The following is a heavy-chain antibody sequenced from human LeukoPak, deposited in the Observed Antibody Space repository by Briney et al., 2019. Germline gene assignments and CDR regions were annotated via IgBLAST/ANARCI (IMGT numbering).Heavy chain of an antibody. CDR1: GFTFSSYS. V-gene: IGHV3-21*01. D-gene: IGHD2-2*01. J-gene: IGHJ5*02. CDR2: ISSSISYI. Sequence: GGSLRLSCAASGFTFSSYSMNWVRQAPGKGLEWVSSISSSISYIYYADSVKGRFTISRDNAKNSLYLQMNSLRAEDTAVYYCARLSGTSGPPTGFDPWGQGTLVTVSS. CDR3: ARLSGTSGPPTGFDP.